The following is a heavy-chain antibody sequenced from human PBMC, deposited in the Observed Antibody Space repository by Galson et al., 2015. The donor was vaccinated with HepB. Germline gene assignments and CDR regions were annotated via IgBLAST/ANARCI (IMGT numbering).Heavy chain of an antibody. Sequence: SVKVSCKASGYTFTSYYMHWVRQAPGQGLEWMGIINPSGGSTSYAQKFQGRVTMTRDTSTSTVYMELSSLRSEDTAVYYCASLGSGATKGDYWGQGTLVTVSS. V-gene: IGHV1-46*01. CDR1: GYTFTSYY. J-gene: IGHJ4*02. CDR2: INPSGGST. CDR3: ASLGSGATKGDY. D-gene: IGHD5-12*01.